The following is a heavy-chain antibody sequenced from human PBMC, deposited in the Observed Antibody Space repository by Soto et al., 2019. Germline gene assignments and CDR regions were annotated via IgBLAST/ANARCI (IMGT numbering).Heavy chain of an antibody. CDR1: GGTFSSYT. V-gene: IGHV1-69*02. J-gene: IGHJ6*03. Sequence: SVKVSCKASGGTFSSYTISWVRQAPGQGLEWMGRIIPILGIANYAQKFQGRVTITADKSTSTAYMELSSLRSEDTAVYYCARAKPEHYYYYYMDVWGKGTKVTVSS. CDR3: ARAKPEHYYYYYMDV. CDR2: IIPILGIA.